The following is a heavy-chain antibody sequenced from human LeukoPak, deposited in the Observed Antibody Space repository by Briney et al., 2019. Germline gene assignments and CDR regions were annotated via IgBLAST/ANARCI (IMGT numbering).Heavy chain of an antibody. J-gene: IGHJ4*02. Sequence: GGSLRLSCAASGLSFSTYWMEWVRQAPGKGLVWVARIDGDGSSTNYADSVKGRFTISRDNAKDTLYLQMNSLRAEDMAVYYCARGLGKDGSTGWPYWGQGTLVTVSS. CDR2: IDGDGSST. V-gene: IGHV3-74*01. CDR3: ARGLGKDGSTGWPY. CDR1: GLSFSTYW. D-gene: IGHD6-19*01.